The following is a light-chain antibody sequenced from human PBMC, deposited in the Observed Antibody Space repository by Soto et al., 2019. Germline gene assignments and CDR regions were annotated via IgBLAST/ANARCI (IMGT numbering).Light chain of an antibody. J-gene: IGKJ2*01. Sequence: EIVFTQSPGTLAFSPGERATLSCRARQSVSSSYLAWYQQKPGQAPRLLIYGASSRATGIPDRFSGSGSGTDFTLTISRLEPEDFAVYFCQQYGNSPPNTFGQGTKVDIK. CDR1: QSVSSSY. CDR3: QQYGNSPPNT. V-gene: IGKV3-20*01. CDR2: GAS.